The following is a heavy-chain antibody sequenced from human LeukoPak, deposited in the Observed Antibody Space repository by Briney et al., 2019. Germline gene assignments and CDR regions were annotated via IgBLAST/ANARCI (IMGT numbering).Heavy chain of an antibody. CDR3: ARDHRQRGSSFDY. J-gene: IGHJ4*02. D-gene: IGHD5-12*01. Sequence: GSLRLSCAASGFTFSSYGMHWARQAPGKGLEWVAVIWYDGSNKYYADSVKGRFTISRDNSKTTLYLQMNSLRAEDTAVYYCARDHRQRGSSFDYWGQGTLVTVSS. V-gene: IGHV3-33*01. CDR2: IWYDGSNK. CDR1: GFTFSSYG.